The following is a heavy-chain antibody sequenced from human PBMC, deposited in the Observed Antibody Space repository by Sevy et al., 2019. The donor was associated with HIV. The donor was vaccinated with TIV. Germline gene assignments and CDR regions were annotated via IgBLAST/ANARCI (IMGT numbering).Heavy chain of an antibody. CDR3: ARFPPERAFDI. CDR2: ISYDARNE. V-gene: IGHV3-30*04. J-gene: IGHJ3*02. Sequence: GGSLRLSCAASGLPFSSYAMHWVRQGPGKGLEWVAVISYDARNEAYAVSVKGRFTISRDNSKNTLYLQMNSLRAEDTAVYYCARFPPERAFDIWGQGTMVTVSS. CDR1: GLPFSSYA.